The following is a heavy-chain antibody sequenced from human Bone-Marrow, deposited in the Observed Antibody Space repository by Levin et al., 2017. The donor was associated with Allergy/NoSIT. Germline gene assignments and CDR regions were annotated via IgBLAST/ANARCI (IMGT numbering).Heavy chain of an antibody. D-gene: IGHD5-12*01. Sequence: SETLSLTCTVSGGSISGGGYYWSWIRQHPGTGLEWIGYIYYSGNTYYNPSLKSRVIISVVTSKNQLSLKLTSVTVADTDVYYCARFNGYDFDYWGQGTLVTVSS. J-gene: IGHJ4*02. CDR2: IYYSGNT. V-gene: IGHV4-31*03. CDR3: ARFNGYDFDY. CDR1: GGSISGGGYY.